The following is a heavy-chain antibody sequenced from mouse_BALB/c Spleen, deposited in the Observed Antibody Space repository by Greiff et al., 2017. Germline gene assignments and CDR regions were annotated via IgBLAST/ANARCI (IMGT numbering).Heavy chain of an antibody. CDR3: ARGDQYYYAMDY. D-gene: IGHD3-3*01. CDR1: GYTFSSYW. J-gene: IGHJ4*01. Sequence: QVQLQQSGAELMKPGASVKISCKATGYTFSSYWIEWVKQRPGHGLEWIGEILPGSGSTNYNEKFKGKATFTADTSSNTAYMQLSSLTSEDSAVYYCARGDQYYYAMDYGGQGTSVTVSS. CDR2: ILPGSGST. V-gene: IGHV1-9*01.